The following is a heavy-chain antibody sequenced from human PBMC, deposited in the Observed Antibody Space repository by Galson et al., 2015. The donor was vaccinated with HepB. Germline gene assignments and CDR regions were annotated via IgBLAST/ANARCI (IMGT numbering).Heavy chain of an antibody. J-gene: IGHJ4*02. CDR3: ARGQGNDFWSGYRYRRWDY. CDR2: TYCRSKWYN. CDR1: GDSVSSNSAA. Sequence: CAISGDSVSSNSAAWNWIRQSPSRGLEWLGRTYCRSKWYNDYAVSVKSRITINPDTSKNQFSLKLSSVTAADTAVYYCARGQGNDFWSGYRYRRWDYWGQGTLVTVSS. V-gene: IGHV6-1*01. D-gene: IGHD3-3*01.